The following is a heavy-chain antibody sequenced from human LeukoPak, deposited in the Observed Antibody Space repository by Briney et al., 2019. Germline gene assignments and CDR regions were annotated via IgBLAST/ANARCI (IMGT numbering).Heavy chain of an antibody. Sequence: GRSLRLSCAASGFTFSSYAMHWVRQAPGKGLEWVAVISYDGSNRYYADSVKGRFTISRDNSKNTLYLQMNSLRAEDTAVYYCARDLRIPFDYWGQGTLVTVSS. CDR2: ISYDGSNR. J-gene: IGHJ4*02. CDR1: GFTFSSYA. CDR3: ARDLRIPFDY. V-gene: IGHV3-30-3*01.